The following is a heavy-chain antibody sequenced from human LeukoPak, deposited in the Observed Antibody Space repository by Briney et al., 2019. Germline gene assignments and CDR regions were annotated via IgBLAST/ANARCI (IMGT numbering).Heavy chain of an antibody. CDR2: INAGNGNT. CDR3: ARDAEIAAAGYGDY. Sequence: ASVKVSCKASGYTFTSYAMHWVRQAPGQRLEWMGWINAGNGNTKYSQEFQGRVTITRDTSASTAYMELSSLRSEDMAAYYCARDAEIAAAGYGDYWGQGTLVTVSS. CDR1: GYTFTSYA. J-gene: IGHJ4*02. D-gene: IGHD6-13*01. V-gene: IGHV1-3*03.